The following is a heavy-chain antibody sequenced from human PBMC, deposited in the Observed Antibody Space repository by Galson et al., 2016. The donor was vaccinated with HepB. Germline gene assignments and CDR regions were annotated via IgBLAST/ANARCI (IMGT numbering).Heavy chain of an antibody. Sequence: SETLSLTCIVSGDFMRSHYWSWIRQPPGKGLEWIGYIYYTGRADYNPSLRSRVTISVDTSKRQFSLRLSSLTAADTALYYCARQGEGWNDKSYAMASYFDYWGQGTLVTVSS. D-gene: IGHD1-1*01. CDR3: ARQGEGWNDKSYAMASYFDY. J-gene: IGHJ4*02. CDR2: IYYTGRA. V-gene: IGHV4-59*11. CDR1: GDFMRSHY.